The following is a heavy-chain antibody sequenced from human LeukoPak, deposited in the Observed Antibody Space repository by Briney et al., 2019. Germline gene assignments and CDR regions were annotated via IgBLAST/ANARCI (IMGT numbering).Heavy chain of an antibody. V-gene: IGHV3-74*01. Sequence: PGGSLRLSCSASGFTFSTYSMNWVRQAPGKGLVWVSRINSDGSSTSYADSVKGRFTISRDNAKNTLYLQMNSLRAEDTAVYYCAREVLNWFDPWGQGTLVTVSS. J-gene: IGHJ5*02. CDR3: AREVLNWFDP. CDR2: INSDGSST. CDR1: GFTFSTYS.